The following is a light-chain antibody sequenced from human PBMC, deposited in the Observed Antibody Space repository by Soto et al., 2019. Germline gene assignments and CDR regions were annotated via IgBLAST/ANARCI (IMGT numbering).Light chain of an antibody. CDR1: QRIGPY. CDR2: AAT. CDR3: QQSYSLPVWT. Sequence: DIQMTQSPSSLSASVGDSVTITCRANQRIGPYVNWYQQKPGKPPKLLISAATNLADGVPSRFGGSGSGTDFTLSVSSLQPEDFATYYCQQSYSLPVWTFGQGTKVEIK. V-gene: IGKV1-39*01. J-gene: IGKJ1*01.